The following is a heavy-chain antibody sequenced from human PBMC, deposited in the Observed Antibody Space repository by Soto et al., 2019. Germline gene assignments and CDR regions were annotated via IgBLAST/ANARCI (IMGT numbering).Heavy chain of an antibody. V-gene: IGHV3-23*01. Sequence: GSLRLSCAASGFTFRDYAMSWARQAPGKGLEWVSAISGSGGTTHYADSVKGRFTISRDNSKNTLYLQMNSLRVEDTAVYYCAKDRSSTSCYAFDYWGQGSLVTVSS. J-gene: IGHJ4*02. CDR3: AKDRSSTSCYAFDY. CDR2: ISGSGGTT. CDR1: GFTFRDYA. D-gene: IGHD2-2*01.